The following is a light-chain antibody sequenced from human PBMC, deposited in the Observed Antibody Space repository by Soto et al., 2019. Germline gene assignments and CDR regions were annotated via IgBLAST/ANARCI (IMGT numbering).Light chain of an antibody. Sequence: GDRVTITCRASQAISTLFAWYQQKPGRAPKLLIFDASSLETGVPSRFSGSGSGADFTLTISSLQPEDFATYYCQQFYDYPLTFGGGTKVDIK. J-gene: IGKJ4*01. CDR2: DAS. CDR3: QQFYDYPLT. CDR1: QAISTL. V-gene: IGKV1D-13*01.